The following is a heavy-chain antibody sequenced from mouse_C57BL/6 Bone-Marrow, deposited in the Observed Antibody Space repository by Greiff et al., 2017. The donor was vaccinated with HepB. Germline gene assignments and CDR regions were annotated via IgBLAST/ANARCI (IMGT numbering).Heavy chain of an antibody. V-gene: IGHV1-5*01. CDR1: GYTFTSYW. CDR3: TSERIPDYFGY. CDR2: IYPGNSDT. J-gene: IGHJ2*01. Sequence: EVQLQQSGTVLARPGASVKMSCKTSGYTFTSYWMHWVKQRPGQGLEWIGAIYPGNSDTSYNQKFKGKAKLTAVTSASTAYMELSSLTNEDSAVYYCTSERIPDYFGYWGQGTTLTVSS.